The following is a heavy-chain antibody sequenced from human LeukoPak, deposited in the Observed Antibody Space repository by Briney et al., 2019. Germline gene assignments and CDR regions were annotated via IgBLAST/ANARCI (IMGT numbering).Heavy chain of an antibody. J-gene: IGHJ4*02. Sequence: GGSLRLSCTASGFIFNNYGMNWVRQAPGKGLEWVSYIKGRSDTIHYADSVKGRFTISRDNAKNTLSLQMTSLRAGDTAIYYCAKGPGRGDYDSSGRIDYWGQGTLVTVSS. CDR3: AKGPGRGDYDSSGRIDY. V-gene: IGHV3-48*01. CDR1: GFIFNNYG. CDR2: IKGRSDTI. D-gene: IGHD3-22*01.